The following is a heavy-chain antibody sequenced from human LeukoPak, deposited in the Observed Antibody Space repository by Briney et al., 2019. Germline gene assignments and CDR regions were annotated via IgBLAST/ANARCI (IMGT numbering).Heavy chain of an antibody. J-gene: IGHJ4*02. Sequence: KPSETLSLTCTVSGGSISSSSYYWGWIRQPPGKGLEWIGSIYYSGSTYYNPSLKSRVTISVDTSKNQFSLKLSSVTAADTAVYYCAKLPRITMVRGVIPWFDYWGQGTLATVSS. D-gene: IGHD3-10*01. CDR1: GGSISSSSYY. V-gene: IGHV4-39*07. CDR3: AKLPRITMVRGVIPWFDY. CDR2: IYYSGST.